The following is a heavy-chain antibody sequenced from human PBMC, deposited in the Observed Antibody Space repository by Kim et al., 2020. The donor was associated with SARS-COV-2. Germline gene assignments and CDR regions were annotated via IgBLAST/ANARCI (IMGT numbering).Heavy chain of an antibody. V-gene: IGHV4-34*01. CDR3: ARGTSWWVRGARPDAFDI. CDR2: IYHSGST. CDR1: GGSFSGYY. D-gene: IGHD3-10*01. Sequence: SETLSLTCAVYGGSFSGYYWSWIRQPPGKGLEWIGEIYHSGSTNYNPSLKSRVTISVETSKNQFSLKLSSVTAADTAVYYCARGTSWWVRGARPDAFDIWGQGTMVTVSS. J-gene: IGHJ3*02.